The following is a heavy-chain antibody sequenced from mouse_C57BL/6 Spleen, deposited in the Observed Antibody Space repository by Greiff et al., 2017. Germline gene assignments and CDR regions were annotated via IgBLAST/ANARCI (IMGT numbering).Heavy chain of an antibody. D-gene: IGHD1-1*01. Sequence: VQLQQSGPGLVQPSQSLSITCTVSGFSLTSYGVHWVRQSPGKGLEWLGVIWSGGSTDYNAAFISRLSISKDNSKSQVFFKMNSRQADDTAVYYCARDYGSSGGFAYWGQGTLVTVSA. CDR1: GFSLTSYG. CDR3: ARDYGSSGGFAY. J-gene: IGHJ3*01. V-gene: IGHV2-2*01. CDR2: IWSGGST.